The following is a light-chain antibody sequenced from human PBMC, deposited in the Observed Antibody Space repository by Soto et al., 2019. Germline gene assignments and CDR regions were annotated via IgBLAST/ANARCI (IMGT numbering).Light chain of an antibody. Sequence: ETVLTQSPGTLSFSPGERATLSCWASQSVGSCYLAWYQQKPGQAPRILIFCASNRATGIPDMFSGSGSGTDCTLTVSRLDPEDFAVYFCQQYGNSPWTFGHGTTVEIK. CDR2: CAS. CDR1: QSVGSCY. V-gene: IGKV3-20*01. J-gene: IGKJ1*01. CDR3: QQYGNSPWT.